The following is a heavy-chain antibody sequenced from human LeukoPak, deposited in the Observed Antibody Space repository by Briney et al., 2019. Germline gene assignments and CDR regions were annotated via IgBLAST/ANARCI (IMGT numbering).Heavy chain of an antibody. V-gene: IGHV3-48*03. Sequence: GGSLRLPCAASGFNFSSYDMNWVRQAPGKGLEWLSYISRSGSTIYYADSVKGRFTISRDNAKNSLFLQMNSLRAEDTAVYYCASSALTGVAFDIWGQGTMVTVSS. J-gene: IGHJ3*02. CDR2: ISRSGSTI. CDR3: ASSALTGVAFDI. CDR1: GFNFSSYD.